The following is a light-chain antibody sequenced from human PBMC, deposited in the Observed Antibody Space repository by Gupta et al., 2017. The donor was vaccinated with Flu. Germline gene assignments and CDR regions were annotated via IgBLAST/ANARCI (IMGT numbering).Light chain of an antibody. V-gene: IGKV3-20*01. J-gene: IGKJ4*01. CDR2: GAS. CDR3: QRYGTSPLT. CDR1: QTISSNY. Sequence: EIVLTQSPGTLSWSPGERATLSCRASQTISSNYLAWYQQKPGQAPSLLIYGASSRAAGIPDRFSGSGSGTEFTLTISSLEPDDFAVYYCQRYGTSPLTFGGGTKVEI.